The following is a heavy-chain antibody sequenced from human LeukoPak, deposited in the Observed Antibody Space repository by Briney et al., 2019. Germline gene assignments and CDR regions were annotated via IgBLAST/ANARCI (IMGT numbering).Heavy chain of an antibody. CDR3: AGLRRNSDRGGYYYYYDY. V-gene: IGHV3-21*01. D-gene: IGHD3-22*01. CDR2: ISVGSNYI. J-gene: IGHJ4*02. Sequence: GSLGLSFAASGYTFSSYSINWVRPAPGKGVEWVSSISVGSNYIYYADSVRGRFSISRDDARNSLYLQMDSLRGDDTAVYYCAGLRRNSDRGGYYYYYDYWGQGTLVTVSS. CDR1: GYTFSSYS.